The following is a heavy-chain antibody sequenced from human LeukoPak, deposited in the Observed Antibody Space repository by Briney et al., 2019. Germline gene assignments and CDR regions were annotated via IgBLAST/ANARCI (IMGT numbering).Heavy chain of an antibody. CDR3: AGNRNNLGDVNWFDP. CDR1: GASVNSYY. CDR2: ISHIGST. D-gene: IGHD1/OR15-1a*01. Sequence: SETLSLTCSVSGASVNSYYWNWIRQSPGKGLEWIGFISHIGSTNYAPSLRNRVTITLDTSKNQVFLNLNSVTAADTAVYYCAGNRNNLGDVNWFDPWGQGTLVTVSS. J-gene: IGHJ5*02. V-gene: IGHV4-59*02.